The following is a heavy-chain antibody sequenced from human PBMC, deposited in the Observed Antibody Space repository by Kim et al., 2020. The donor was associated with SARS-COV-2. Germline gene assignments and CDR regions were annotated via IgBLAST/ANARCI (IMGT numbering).Heavy chain of an antibody. CDR3: ARDEFGLYCSGGSCAGGDY. Sequence: GGSLRLSCAASGFTFSSYGMHWVRQAPGKGLEWVAVIWYDGSNKYYADSVKGRFTISRDNSKNTLYLQMNSLRAEDTAVYYCARDEFGLYCSGGSCAGGDYWGQGTLVTVSS. D-gene: IGHD2-15*01. CDR1: GFTFSSYG. CDR2: IWYDGSNK. J-gene: IGHJ4*02. V-gene: IGHV3-33*01.